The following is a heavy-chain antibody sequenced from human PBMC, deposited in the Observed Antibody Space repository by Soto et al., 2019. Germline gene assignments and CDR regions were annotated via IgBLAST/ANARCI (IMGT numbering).Heavy chain of an antibody. CDR1: GGSINSYW. J-gene: IGHJ4*02. Sequence: SETLSLTCSVSGGSINSYWWSWIRQPAGKGLEWIGRVYSSGTTDYNPSLNSRATMSVETSKNQFSLKLTSVTAADTAVYYCARDIGSYAYAEGYWGQGIQVTRLL. CDR3: ARDIGSYAYAEGY. CDR2: VYSSGTT. D-gene: IGHD2-2*01. V-gene: IGHV4-4*07.